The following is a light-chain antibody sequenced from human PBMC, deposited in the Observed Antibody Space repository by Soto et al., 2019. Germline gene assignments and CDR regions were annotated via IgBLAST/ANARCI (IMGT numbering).Light chain of an antibody. CDR1: QSISSN. V-gene: IGKV3-15*01. CDR2: RAS. CDR3: HQYENWTQT. Sequence: EIVMTQSPATLSVSPGERATLSCRASQSISSNLAWYQQKLGQAPRLLIYRASTSSTGIPARFSGSGSGTEFTLTISSLQSEDFALYYCHQYENWTQTFGKGTKVEI. J-gene: IGKJ1*01.